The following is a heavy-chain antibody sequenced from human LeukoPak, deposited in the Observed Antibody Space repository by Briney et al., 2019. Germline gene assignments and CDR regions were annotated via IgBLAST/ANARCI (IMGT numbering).Heavy chain of an antibody. V-gene: IGHV3-64*01. CDR2: ITSDGGGT. Sequence: GGSLRLSCSASGFTFSSYAMHWVRQAPGKGLEYISGITSDGGGTYYANSVKGRFTMSRDNSKNTLYLQMGSLRAEDMAVYYCVAGGYDSFDYWGQGTLVTVSS. CDR1: GFTFSSYA. CDR3: VAGGYDSFDY. J-gene: IGHJ4*02. D-gene: IGHD5-12*01.